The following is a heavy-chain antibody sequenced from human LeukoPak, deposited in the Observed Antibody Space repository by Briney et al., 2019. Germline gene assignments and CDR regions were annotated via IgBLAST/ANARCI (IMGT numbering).Heavy chain of an antibody. CDR3: ARAYVDTAMGFDY. V-gene: IGHV1-18*01. Sequence: ASVKVSCKASGGTFSSYAISWVRQAPGQGLEWMGWISAYNGNTNYAQKLQGRVTMTTDTSTSTAYMELRSLRSGDTAVYYCARAYVDTAMGFDYWGQGTLVTVSS. J-gene: IGHJ4*02. D-gene: IGHD5-18*01. CDR1: GGTFSSYA. CDR2: ISAYNGNT.